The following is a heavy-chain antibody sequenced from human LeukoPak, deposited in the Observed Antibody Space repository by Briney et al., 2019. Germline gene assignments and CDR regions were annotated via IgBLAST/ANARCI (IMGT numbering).Heavy chain of an antibody. CDR2: ISAYNGNT. J-gene: IGHJ4*02. Sequence: ASVKVSCKASGYTFTSYYMHWVRQAPGQGLEWMGWISAYNGNTNYAQKLQGRVTMTTDTSTSTAYMELRSLRSDDTAVYYCARWGDTYYYDSSGYFGYWGQGTLVTVSS. CDR1: GYTFTSYY. CDR3: ARWGDTYYYDSSGYFGY. V-gene: IGHV1-18*04. D-gene: IGHD3-22*01.